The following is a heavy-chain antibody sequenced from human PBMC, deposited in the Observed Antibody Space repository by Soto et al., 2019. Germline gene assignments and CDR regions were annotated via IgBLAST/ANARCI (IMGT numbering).Heavy chain of an antibody. Sequence: ASVKVSCKASGYTFTSYGISWVRQAPGQGLEWMGWISAYNGNTNYAQKLQGRVTMTTDTSTSTAYMELRSLRSDDTAVYYCARDRFYYDSSGYLDYWGQGPLVTVSS. CDR2: ISAYNGNT. V-gene: IGHV1-18*01. J-gene: IGHJ4*02. CDR3: ARDRFYYDSSGYLDY. D-gene: IGHD3-22*01. CDR1: GYTFTSYG.